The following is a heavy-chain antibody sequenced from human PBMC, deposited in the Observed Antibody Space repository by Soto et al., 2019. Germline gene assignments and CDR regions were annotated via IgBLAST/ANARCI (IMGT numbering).Heavy chain of an antibody. V-gene: IGHV1-46*03. Sequence: QVQLVQSGAEVKEPGASVKVSCKASGDTFTSYYMHWVRQAPGQGLEWMGIINPGGGSTSYAQKFRGRVTSTRDTATSALYMELRGLRSEDTAVYYCARGGILARHWFDPWGQGTLVTVSS. CDR1: GDTFTSYY. CDR3: ARGGILARHWFDP. CDR2: INPGGGST. J-gene: IGHJ5*02. D-gene: IGHD3-3*02.